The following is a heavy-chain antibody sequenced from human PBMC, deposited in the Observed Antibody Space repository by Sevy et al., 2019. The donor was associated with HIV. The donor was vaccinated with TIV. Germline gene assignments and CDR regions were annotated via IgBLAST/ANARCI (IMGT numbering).Heavy chain of an antibody. J-gene: IGHJ5*02. D-gene: IGHD2-15*01. CDR3: ARDTPHCSGGSCLNWFDP. CDR2: INPNSGGT. Sequence: ASVKVSCKASGYTFTGYYMHWVRQAPGQGLEWMGWINPNSGGTNYAQTFQGRVTMTRDTSISTAYMELSRLRSDDTAVYYCARDTPHCSGGSCLNWFDPWGQGTLVTVSS. V-gene: IGHV1-2*02. CDR1: GYTFTGYY.